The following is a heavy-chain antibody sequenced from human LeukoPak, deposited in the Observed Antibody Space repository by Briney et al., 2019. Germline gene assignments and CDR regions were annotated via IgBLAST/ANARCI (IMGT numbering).Heavy chain of an antibody. CDR2: IYYSGST. D-gene: IGHD3-3*01. J-gene: IGHJ5*02. CDR1: GGSISSYY. CDR3: ARGEQYYDFWSGLNWFDP. Sequence: KSSETLSLTCTVSGGSISSYYWSWIRQPPGKGLEWIGYIYYSGSTNYNPSLKSRVTISVDTSKNQFSLKLSSVTAADTAVYYCARGEQYYDFWSGLNWFDPWGQGTLVTVSS. V-gene: IGHV4-59*01.